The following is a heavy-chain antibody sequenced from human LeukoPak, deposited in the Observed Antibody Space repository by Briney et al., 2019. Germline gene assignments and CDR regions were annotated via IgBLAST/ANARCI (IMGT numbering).Heavy chain of an antibody. V-gene: IGHV3-33*01. J-gene: IGHJ4*02. D-gene: IGHD1-26*01. CDR3: GRDLGGRSGY. CDR1: GFTFSSYG. Sequence: PGRSLRLSCAASGFTFSSYGMHWVRQAPGKGLEWVAGIRYDGSDRSYADPVKGRFTISRDNSKNTVGLQMNSLRAEDTAVYYCGRDLGGRSGYWGQGTLVTVSS. CDR2: IRYDGSDR.